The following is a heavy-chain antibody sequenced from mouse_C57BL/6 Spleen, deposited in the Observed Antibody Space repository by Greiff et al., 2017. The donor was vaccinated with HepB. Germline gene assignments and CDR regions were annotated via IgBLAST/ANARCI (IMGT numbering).Heavy chain of an antibody. CDR2: IDPEDGET. V-gene: IGHV14-2*01. D-gene: IGHD1-2*01. Sequence: VQLQQSGAELVKPGASVKLSCTASGFNIKDYYMHWVKQRTEQGLEWIGRIDPEDGETKYAPKFQGKATIPADTSSNTAYLQLSSLTSEETAVYYCAICAFFCTTAFDYRGQGTTLTVAS. CDR3: AICAFFCTTAFDY. J-gene: IGHJ2*01. CDR1: GFNIKDYY.